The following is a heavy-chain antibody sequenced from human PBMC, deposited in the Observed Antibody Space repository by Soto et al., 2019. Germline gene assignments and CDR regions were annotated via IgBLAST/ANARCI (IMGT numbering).Heavy chain of an antibody. CDR2: IIPIIGTA. CDR3: ARGILYYGSGIHAFDI. CDR1: GGTFSSYA. V-gene: IGHV1-69*13. Sequence: SVKVSCKASGGTFSSYAISWVRQAPGQGLEWMGGIIPIIGTANYAQKFQGRVTITADESTSTAYMELSSLRSEDTPVYYCARGILYYGSGIHAFDIWGQGKMVTVSS. J-gene: IGHJ3*02. D-gene: IGHD3-10*01.